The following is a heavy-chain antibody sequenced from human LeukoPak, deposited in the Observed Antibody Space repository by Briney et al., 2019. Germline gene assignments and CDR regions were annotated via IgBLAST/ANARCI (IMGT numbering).Heavy chain of an antibody. CDR3: ARDMYYYDSSGHMFDP. D-gene: IGHD3-22*01. J-gene: IGHJ5*02. Sequence: PSETLSLTCTVSGGSISSYYWTWIRQPAGKGLEWIGRIYPSGSTNYNPSLKSRVTISVDTSKNQFSLKLSSVTAADTAVYYCARDMYYYDSSGHMFDPWGQGTLVTVSS. V-gene: IGHV4-4*07. CDR2: IYPSGST. CDR1: GGSISSYY.